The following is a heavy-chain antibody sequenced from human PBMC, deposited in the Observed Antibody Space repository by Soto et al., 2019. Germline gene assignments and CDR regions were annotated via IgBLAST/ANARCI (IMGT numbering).Heavy chain of an antibody. V-gene: IGHV4-59*01. CDR1: GGSISSYY. CDR2: IYYSGST. CDR3: ARDRAWFDP. Sequence: PSETLSRTCTVSGGSISSYYWSWIRQPPGKGLEWIGYIYYSGSTNYNPSLKSRVTISVDTSKNQFSLKLSSVTAADTAVYYCARDRAWFDPWGQGTLFPVSS. J-gene: IGHJ5*02.